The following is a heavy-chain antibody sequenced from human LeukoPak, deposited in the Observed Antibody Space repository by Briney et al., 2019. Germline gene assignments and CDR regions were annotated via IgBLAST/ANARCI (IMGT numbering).Heavy chain of an antibody. D-gene: IGHD1-7*01. V-gene: IGHV4-59*01. Sequence: SETLSLTCTVSGGSISSYYWSWIRQPPGKGLEWIGYIYCSGSTNYNPTLKSRVTISVDTSKNQFSLKLSSVTAADTAVYYCARGRFPHNWNYVGFDYWGQGTLVTVSS. CDR2: IYCSGST. J-gene: IGHJ4*02. CDR3: ARGRFPHNWNYVGFDY. CDR1: GGSISSYY.